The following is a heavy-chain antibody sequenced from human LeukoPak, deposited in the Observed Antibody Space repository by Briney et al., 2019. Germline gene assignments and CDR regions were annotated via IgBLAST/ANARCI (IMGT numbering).Heavy chain of an antibody. CDR2: IVGSGGTT. CDR3: AKDPSGSGNYYNPFAY. Sequence: GGSLRLSCAASGFTFSSYAMSWVRQAPGKGLEWVSGIVGSGGTTYYADSVKGRFTISRDNSKNTLYLQMNSLRAEDTAVYYCAKDPSGSGNYYNPFAYWGQGTLVTVSS. D-gene: IGHD3-10*01. CDR1: GFTFSSYA. J-gene: IGHJ4*02. V-gene: IGHV3-23*01.